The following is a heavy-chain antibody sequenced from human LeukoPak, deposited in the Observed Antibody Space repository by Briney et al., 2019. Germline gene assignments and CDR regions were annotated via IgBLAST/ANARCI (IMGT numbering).Heavy chain of an antibody. D-gene: IGHD6-19*01. CDR1: GFTFSSYA. J-gene: IGHJ4*02. CDR2: ISGSGGST. V-gene: IGHV3-23*01. Sequence: GGSLRLSCAASGFTFSSYAMSWVRQAPGKGLEWVSTISGSGGSTYYADSVKGRFTISRDNSKNTLYLQMNSLRAEDTAVYYCAKPSSGWYYFDYWGQGTLVTVSS. CDR3: AKPSSGWYYFDY.